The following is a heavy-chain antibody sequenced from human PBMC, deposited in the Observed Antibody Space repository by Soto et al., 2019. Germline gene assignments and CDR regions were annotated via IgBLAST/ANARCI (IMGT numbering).Heavy chain of an antibody. J-gene: IGHJ4*02. Sequence: QITLKESGPTLLKPTQTLTLTCTFSEFSLSTYGVGVGWIRQPPGKAREWLALLYCDVAKRHSPSLKSRLTITKGTSENQVVLTMTNMDPVDTATYYCALTGHSSRWEARRWDYWGPGTLVSVSS. D-gene: IGHD6-13*01. CDR2: LYCDVAK. V-gene: IGHV2-5*02. CDR1: EFSLSTYGVG. CDR3: ALTGHSSRWEARRWDY.